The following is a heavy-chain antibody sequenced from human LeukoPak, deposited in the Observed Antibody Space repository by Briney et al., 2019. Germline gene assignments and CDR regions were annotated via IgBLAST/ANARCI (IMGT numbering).Heavy chain of an antibody. CDR3: ARVGDYGGTPPFDY. Sequence: GASVKVSXXXXXXXXXGYYMQCVRQAPGQGLECMGWINPNSGGTNYAQKFQGRVTMTRDTSISTAYMELSRLRSDDTAVYYCARVGDYGGTPPFDYWGQGTLVTVSS. CDR1: XXXXXGYY. V-gene: IGHV1-2*02. CDR2: INPNSGGT. J-gene: IGHJ4*02. D-gene: IGHD4-23*01.